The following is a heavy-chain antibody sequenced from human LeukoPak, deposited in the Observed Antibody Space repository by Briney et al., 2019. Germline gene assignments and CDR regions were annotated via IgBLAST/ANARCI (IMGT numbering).Heavy chain of an antibody. CDR2: ISYDGSTE. CDR3: AKGSGWYADY. Sequence: GGSLRLSRAASGFTFSYYGMHWVRQAPGKGLEWVALISYDGSTEYYGDSVRGRFTISRDNSKSTMFLQMNSLRDEDTAVYYCAKGSGWYADYWGQGTLVTVSS. V-gene: IGHV3-30*18. J-gene: IGHJ4*02. CDR1: GFTFSYYG. D-gene: IGHD6-13*01.